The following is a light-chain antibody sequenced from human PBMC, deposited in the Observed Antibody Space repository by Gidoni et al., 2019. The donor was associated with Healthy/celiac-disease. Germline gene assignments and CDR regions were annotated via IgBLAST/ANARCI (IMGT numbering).Light chain of an antibody. J-gene: IGKJ1*01. V-gene: IGKV3-20*01. CDR2: GAS. Sequence: EIVLTQSPGTLSLSPGERATLSCRASQSVSSSYLAWYQQKPGQAPRLLIYGASRRATSIPDRFSGSGSGTDFTLTISRREPEDFAVYYCQQYGSSPWTFGQGTKVEIK. CDR3: QQYGSSPWT. CDR1: QSVSSSY.